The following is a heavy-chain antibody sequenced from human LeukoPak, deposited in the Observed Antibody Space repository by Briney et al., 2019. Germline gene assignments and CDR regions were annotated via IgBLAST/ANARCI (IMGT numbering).Heavy chain of an antibody. Sequence: GASVKVSCKASGYTFTGYYMHWVRQAPGQGLEWMGGIIPIFGTANYAQKFQGRVTITADESTSTAYMELSSLRSEDTAVYYCARDLIGIIAAAPGFDPWGQGTLVTVSS. D-gene: IGHD6-13*01. J-gene: IGHJ5*02. CDR2: IIPIFGTA. CDR1: GYTFTGYY. V-gene: IGHV1-69*13. CDR3: ARDLIGIIAAAPGFDP.